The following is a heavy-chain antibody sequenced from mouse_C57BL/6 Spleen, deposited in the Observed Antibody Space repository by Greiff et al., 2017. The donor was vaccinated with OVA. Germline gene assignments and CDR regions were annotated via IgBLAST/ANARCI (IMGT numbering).Heavy chain of an antibody. J-gene: IGHJ1*03. CDR3: ARMHYDYHWYFDV. Sequence: VQLQQPGAELVKPGASVKMSCKASGYTFTSYWITWVKQRPGQGLEWIGDIYPGSGSTNYNEKFKSKATLTVDTSSSTAYMQLSSLTSEDSAVYYCARMHYDYHWYFDVWGTGTTVTVSS. V-gene: IGHV1-55*01. CDR1: GYTFTSYW. D-gene: IGHD2-4*01. CDR2: IYPGSGST.